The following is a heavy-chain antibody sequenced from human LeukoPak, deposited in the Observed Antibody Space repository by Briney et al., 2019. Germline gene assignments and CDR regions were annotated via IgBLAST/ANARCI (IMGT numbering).Heavy chain of an antibody. CDR1: GFTFSSYA. D-gene: IGHD6-13*01. CDR3: AKHSYSSSWYGDRYEY. Sequence: HPGRSLRLSCAASGFTFSSYAMTWVRQAPGKGLEWVSAISGSGDKTYYADSVKGRFTISRDNSKKTLFLQMNSLRPEDTAVYYCAKHSYSSSWYGDRYEYWGQGTLVTVSS. CDR2: ISGSGDKT. V-gene: IGHV3-23*01. J-gene: IGHJ4*02.